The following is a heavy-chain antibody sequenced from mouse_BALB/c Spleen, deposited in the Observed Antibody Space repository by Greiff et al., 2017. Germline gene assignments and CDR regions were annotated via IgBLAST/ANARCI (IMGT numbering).Heavy chain of an antibody. CDR3: ARKDGYYGVDY. D-gene: IGHD2-3*01. Sequence: VKLQESGPGLVQPSQSLSITCTVSGFSLTSYGVHWVRQSPGKGLEWLGVIWSGGSTDYNAAFISRLSISKDNSKSQVFFKMNSLQANDTAIYYCARKDGYYGVDYWGQGTSVTVSS. J-gene: IGHJ4*01. CDR1: GFSLTSYG. V-gene: IGHV2-2*02. CDR2: IWSGGST.